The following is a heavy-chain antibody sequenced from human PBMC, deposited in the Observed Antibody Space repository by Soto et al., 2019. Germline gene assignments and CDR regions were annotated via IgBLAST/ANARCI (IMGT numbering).Heavy chain of an antibody. J-gene: IGHJ4*02. CDR2: IYYSGST. V-gene: IGHV4-31*03. CDR1: GGSISSGGYY. D-gene: IGHD3-22*01. CDR3: ASDDSSGYIV. Sequence: SETLSLTCTVSGGSISSGGYYWSWIRQHPGKGLEWIGYIYYSGSTYYNPSLKSRVTISVDTSKNQFSLKLSSVTAADTAVYYCASDDSSGYIVWGQGTLVTVSS.